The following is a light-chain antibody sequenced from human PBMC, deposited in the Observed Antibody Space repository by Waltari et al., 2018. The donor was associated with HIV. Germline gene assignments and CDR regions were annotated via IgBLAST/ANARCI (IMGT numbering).Light chain of an antibody. Sequence: SALTQPASVSGSPGQAITVSCTGSSSDVASYNLVSWYQQHPGKAPKLMIYEDDKRPSGVSNRFSGSKSGNTASLTISGLQAEDEADYYCCSYAGSTTWLFGGGTKLTVL. J-gene: IGLJ3*02. V-gene: IGLV2-23*01. CDR2: EDD. CDR1: SSDVASYNL. CDR3: CSYAGSTTWL.